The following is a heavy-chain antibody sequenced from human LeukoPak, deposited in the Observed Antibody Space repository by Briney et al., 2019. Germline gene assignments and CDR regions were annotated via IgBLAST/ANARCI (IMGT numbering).Heavy chain of an antibody. Sequence: GESLRLSCAASGFSFSGYSMNWVRQAPGKGLEWVAVIWYDGSNKYYADSVKGRFTISRDNSKNTLYLQMNSLRAEDTAVYYCARDGTGSGSYDYWGQGTLVTVSS. J-gene: IGHJ4*02. V-gene: IGHV3-33*08. CDR3: ARDGTGSGSYDY. D-gene: IGHD1-26*01. CDR2: IWYDGSNK. CDR1: GFSFSGYS.